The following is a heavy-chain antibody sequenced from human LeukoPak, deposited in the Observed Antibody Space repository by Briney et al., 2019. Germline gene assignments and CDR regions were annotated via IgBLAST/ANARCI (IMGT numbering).Heavy chain of an antibody. CDR1: GGSISSGSYY. CDR3: ARWGPGGSGYPRRYYFDY. Sequence: SETLSLTCTVSGGSISSGSYYWSWIRQPAGKGLEWIGRIYTSGSTNYNPSLKSRVTISVDTSKNQFSLKLSSVTAADTAVYYCARWGPGGSGYPRRYYFDYWGQGTLVTVSS. D-gene: IGHD3-22*01. CDR2: IYTSGST. J-gene: IGHJ4*02. V-gene: IGHV4-61*02.